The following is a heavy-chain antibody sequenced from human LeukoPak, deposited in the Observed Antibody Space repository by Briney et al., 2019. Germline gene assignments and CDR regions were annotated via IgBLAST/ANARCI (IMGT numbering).Heavy chain of an antibody. D-gene: IGHD3-22*01. Sequence: PGGSLRLSCAASGFTFSSYAMSWVRQAPGKGLEWVSAISGSGGSTYYADSVKGRFTISRDNSKNTLYLQMNSLRAEDTAVYYCAKVQYYYDSSGEYFDYWGQGTLVTVSS. CDR3: AKVQYYYDSSGEYFDY. V-gene: IGHV3-23*01. J-gene: IGHJ4*02. CDR2: ISGSGGST. CDR1: GFTFSSYA.